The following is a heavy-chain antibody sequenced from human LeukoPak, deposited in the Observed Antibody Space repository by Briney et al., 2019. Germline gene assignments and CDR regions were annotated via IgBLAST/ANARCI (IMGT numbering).Heavy chain of an antibody. D-gene: IGHD3-10*01. CDR2: IIPIFGTA. CDR1: GGTFSSYA. Sequence: ASVKVSCKASGGTFSSYAISWVRQAPGQGLEWMGGIIPIFGTANYAQKFQGRVTITTDESTSTAYMELSSLRSEDTAVYYCARDLLTMVRGVLTDYWGQGTLVTVSS. CDR3: ARDLLTMVRGVLTDY. V-gene: IGHV1-69*05. J-gene: IGHJ4*02.